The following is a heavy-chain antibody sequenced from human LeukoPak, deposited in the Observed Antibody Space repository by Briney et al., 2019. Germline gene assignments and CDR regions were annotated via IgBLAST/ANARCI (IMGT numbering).Heavy chain of an antibody. CDR3: ARDRFIALMDV. V-gene: IGHV1-2*02. D-gene: IGHD6-13*01. CDR1: GYTFTSTG. J-gene: IGHJ6*04. CDR2: INPNSGGT. Sequence: ASVKVSCKASGYTFTSTGINWVRQAPGQGLEWMGWINPNSGGTNYAQKFQGRVTMTRDTSISTAYMELSRLRSDDTAVYYCARDRFIALMDVWGKGTTVTISS.